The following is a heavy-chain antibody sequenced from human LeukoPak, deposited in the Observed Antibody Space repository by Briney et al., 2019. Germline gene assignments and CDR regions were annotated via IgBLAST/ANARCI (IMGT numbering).Heavy chain of an antibody. Sequence: PGGSLRLSCAASGFTFRSYWMSWVRQAPGKGLEWVSAISGSGGSTYYADSVKGRFTISRDNSKNTLYLQMNSLRAEDTAVYYCAKDPGALPGDHFDYWGQGTLVTVSS. CDR1: GFTFRSYW. D-gene: IGHD4-17*01. V-gene: IGHV3-23*01. J-gene: IGHJ4*02. CDR3: AKDPGALPGDHFDY. CDR2: ISGSGGST.